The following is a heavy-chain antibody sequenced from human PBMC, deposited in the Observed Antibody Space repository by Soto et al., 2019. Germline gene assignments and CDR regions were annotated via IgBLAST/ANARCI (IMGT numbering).Heavy chain of an antibody. V-gene: IGHV3-74*01. CDR2: IHSDGSST. J-gene: IGHJ3*02. CDR3: ARGDRGAFDI. D-gene: IGHD1-26*01. Sequence: EVQLVESGGGLVQPGESLRLSCAASGFTFSYYWMHWVRQGPGKGLVWVSRIHSDGSSTTYADSVKGRFTISRDNAKNTLYLQMNSLRAEDTAVYYCARGDRGAFDIWGQGTVVTVSS. CDR1: GFTFSYYW.